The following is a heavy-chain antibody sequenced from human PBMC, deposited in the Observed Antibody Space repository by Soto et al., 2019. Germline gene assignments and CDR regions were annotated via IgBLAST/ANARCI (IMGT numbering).Heavy chain of an antibody. J-gene: IGHJ4*02. CDR1: GGSISSSNW. Sequence: QVQLQESGPGLVKPSGTLSLTCAVSGGSISSSNWWSWVRQPPGKGLEWNGEIYHSGSTNYNPSLRRRVTISVDKSKNQFSLRLSSGTAADTAVYYCARVFTPNIPAAGTFDYWGQGTLVTVSS. V-gene: IGHV4-4*02. CDR3: ARVFTPNIPAAGTFDY. D-gene: IGHD6-13*01. CDR2: IYHSGST.